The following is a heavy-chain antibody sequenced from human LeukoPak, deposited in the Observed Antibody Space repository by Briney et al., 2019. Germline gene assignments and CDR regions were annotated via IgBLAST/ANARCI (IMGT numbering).Heavy chain of an antibody. D-gene: IGHD1-26*01. Sequence: SQTLSLTCTVSGSSIGSGGLYWNWIRQPPGKGLEWIGRIYTSGSTNYNPSLKSRVTISVDTSKNQFSLKLSSVTAADTAVYYCARDSRLVGATGYFDLWGRGTLVTVSS. J-gene: IGHJ2*01. CDR3: ARDSRLVGATGYFDL. V-gene: IGHV4-61*02. CDR2: IYTSGST. CDR1: GSSIGSGGLY.